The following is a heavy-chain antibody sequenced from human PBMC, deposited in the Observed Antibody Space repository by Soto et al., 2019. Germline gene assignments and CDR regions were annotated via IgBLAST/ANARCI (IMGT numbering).Heavy chain of an antibody. D-gene: IGHD6-19*01. J-gene: IGHJ4*02. CDR3: ARLGSSGWYQGSYFDY. CDR1: GGSISSYY. CDR2: IYYSGTT. Sequence: SETLSLTCTVSGGSISSYYWSWIRQPPGKGLEWIGYIYYSGTTNYNPSLKSRVIMSAETSKNQFSLMMNSVTAADTAVYYCARLGSSGWYQGSYFDYWGQGTLVTVSS. V-gene: IGHV4-59*08.